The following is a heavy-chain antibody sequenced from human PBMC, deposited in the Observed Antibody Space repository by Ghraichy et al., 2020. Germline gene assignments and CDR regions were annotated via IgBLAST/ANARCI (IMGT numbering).Heavy chain of an antibody. Sequence: SETLSLTCTVSGYSISSGYYWGWIRQPPGKGLEWIGSIYHSGSTYYNPSLKSRVTISVDTSKNQFSLKLSSVTAADTAVYYCARDATTVTGSWFDPWGQGTLVTVSS. V-gene: IGHV4-38-2*02. CDR3: ARDATTVTGSWFDP. CDR2: IYHSGST. D-gene: IGHD4-17*01. J-gene: IGHJ5*02. CDR1: GYSISSGYY.